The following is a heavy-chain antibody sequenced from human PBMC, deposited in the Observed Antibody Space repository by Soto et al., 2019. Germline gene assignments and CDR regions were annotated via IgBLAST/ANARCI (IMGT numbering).Heavy chain of an antibody. D-gene: IGHD1-26*01. V-gene: IGHV3-23*04. Sequence: EVQLVDSGGGLVQPGGSLRLSCAASGFIFSNYVMSWVRQAPGKGLEWVSSISDSGGTSYYADSVKGRFTISRDNSKNTLYLQMISLRAEDTAIDYCAKRPRALLTFDYWGQGTLVTVS. CDR1: GFIFSNYV. CDR2: ISDSGGTS. J-gene: IGHJ4*02. CDR3: AKRPRALLTFDY.